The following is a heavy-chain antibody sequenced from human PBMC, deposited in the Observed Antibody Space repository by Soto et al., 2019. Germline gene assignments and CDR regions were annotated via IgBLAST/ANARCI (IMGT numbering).Heavy chain of an antibody. CDR2: ISAYNGNI. J-gene: IGHJ4*02. CDR1: GYTFSTYG. V-gene: IGHV1-18*01. Sequence: QVQLVQSGAEVKKPGASVKVSCKASGYTFSTYGIPWVRQAPGQGLEWMGWISAYNGNINYAEHLQDRVTMTTDTSTSTAYMELRSLRSDDPAVYYCARAHGSFDYWGQGTLVTVSS. CDR3: ARAHGSFDY.